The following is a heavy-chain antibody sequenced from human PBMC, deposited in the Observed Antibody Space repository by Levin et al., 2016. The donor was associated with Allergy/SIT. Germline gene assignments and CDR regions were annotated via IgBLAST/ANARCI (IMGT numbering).Heavy chain of an antibody. Sequence: GESLKISCAASGFTFSTYWMSWVRQAPGKGLEWVTNIKQDGSEKYYVDSVKGRFTISRDNAKNSLYLQMNSLRAEDTAVYYCARDFSPGAMILVVMDYWGQGTLVTVSS. D-gene: IGHD3-22*01. CDR3: ARDFSPGAMILVVMDY. CDR2: IKQDGSEK. V-gene: IGHV3-7*04. CDR1: GFTFSTYW. J-gene: IGHJ4*02.